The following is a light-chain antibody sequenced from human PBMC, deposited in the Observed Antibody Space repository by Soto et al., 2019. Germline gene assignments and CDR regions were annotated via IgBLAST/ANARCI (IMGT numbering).Light chain of an antibody. CDR2: GAS. V-gene: IGKV3-20*01. CDR1: QSVSSSY. Sequence: EIVLTQSPGTLSLSPGERATLSCRASQSVSSSYLAWYQQKPGQAPRLLIYGASSRATGIPDRFSGSGSGTDFTLTISRLDPEDFEMYYCQQYGSPPRTCGQGTKVEIK. J-gene: IGKJ1*01. CDR3: QQYGSPPRT.